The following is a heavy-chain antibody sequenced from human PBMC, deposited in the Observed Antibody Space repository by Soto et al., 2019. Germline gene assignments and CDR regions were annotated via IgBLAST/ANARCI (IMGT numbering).Heavy chain of an antibody. CDR2: ISSSSSTI. CDR1: GFTFSSYS. J-gene: IGHJ3*02. D-gene: IGHD6-19*01. V-gene: IGHV3-48*02. CDR3: ARDRSAQWLVQDAFDI. Sequence: EVELVESGGGLVQPGGSLRLSCAASGFTFSSYSMNWVRQAPGKGLAWVSYISSSSSTIYYADSVKGRFTISRDNAKNSLYLQMNSLRDEDTAVYYCARDRSAQWLVQDAFDIWGQGTMVTVSS.